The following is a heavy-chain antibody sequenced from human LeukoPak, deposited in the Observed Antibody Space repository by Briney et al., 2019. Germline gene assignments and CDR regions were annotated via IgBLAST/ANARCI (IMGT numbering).Heavy chain of an antibody. CDR3: ARDRGYSGYTGPLWFDP. CDR1: GGSISSGSYY. CDR2: IYTSGST. J-gene: IGHJ5*02. D-gene: IGHD5-12*01. Sequence: TSQTLSLTCTVSGGSISSGSYYWSWIRQPAGKGLEWIGRIYTSGSTNYNPSLKSRVTISVDTSKNQFSLKLSSVTAADTAVYYCARDRGYSGYTGPLWFDPWGQGTLVTVSS. V-gene: IGHV4-61*02.